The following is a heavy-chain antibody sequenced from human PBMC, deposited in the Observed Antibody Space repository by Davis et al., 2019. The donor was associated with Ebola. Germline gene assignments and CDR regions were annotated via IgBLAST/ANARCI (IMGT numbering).Heavy chain of an antibody. CDR2: IYNSGTT. CDR1: GGSISSGGYY. D-gene: IGHD1-26*01. CDR3: ARGVYSGTFEAWGH. Sequence: MPSETLSLTCSVSGGSISSGGYYWTWIRQHPATGLEWIGYIYNSGTTFSNPSLKRRVTISVDTSQNLFSLELTSVTAADTAVYYCARGVYSGTFEAWGHWGPGTLVTVSS. V-gene: IGHV4-31*02. J-gene: IGHJ4*02.